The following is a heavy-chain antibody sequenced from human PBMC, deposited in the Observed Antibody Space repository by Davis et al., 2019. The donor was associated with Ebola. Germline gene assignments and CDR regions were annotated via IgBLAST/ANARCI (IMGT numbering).Heavy chain of an antibody. CDR2: IIPIFGTV. V-gene: IGHV1-69*13. CDR3: AREAPFRSSYYFDY. D-gene: IGHD6-6*01. Sequence: SVKVSCKASGGTFSSYGISWVRQAPGQGLEWMGGIIPIFGTVNYAQKFQGRVTITADESTSTAYMELSSLRSEDTAVYYCAREAPFRSSYYFDYWGQGTLVTVSS. J-gene: IGHJ4*02. CDR1: GGTFSSYG.